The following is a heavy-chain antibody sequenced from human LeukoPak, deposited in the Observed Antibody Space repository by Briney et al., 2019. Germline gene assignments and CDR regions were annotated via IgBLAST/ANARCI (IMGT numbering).Heavy chain of an antibody. V-gene: IGHV3-64D*09. Sequence: GGSLILSCSASGFTFSSYAMYWVRQAPGKGLEYVSGISSNGGSTYYADSVKGRFTISRDNSKNTLYLQMSSLRAEDTAVYYCVKITSSSGGDYWGQGTLVTVSS. J-gene: IGHJ4*02. D-gene: IGHD6-19*01. CDR3: VKITSSSGGDY. CDR1: GFTFSSYA. CDR2: ISSNGGST.